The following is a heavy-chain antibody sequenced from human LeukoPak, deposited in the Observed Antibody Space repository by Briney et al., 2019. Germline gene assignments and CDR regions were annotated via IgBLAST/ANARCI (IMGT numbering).Heavy chain of an antibody. CDR1: GGTFSSYA. CDR3: ASPSGDYDSSGDDY. J-gene: IGHJ4*02. D-gene: IGHD3-22*01. Sequence: SVKVSCKASGGTFSSYAISWVRQAPGQGLEWMGRIIPVLGIANYAQKFQGRATITADKSTSTAYMELSSLRSEDTAVYYCASPSGDYDSSGDDYWGQGTLVTVSS. V-gene: IGHV1-69*04. CDR2: IIPVLGIA.